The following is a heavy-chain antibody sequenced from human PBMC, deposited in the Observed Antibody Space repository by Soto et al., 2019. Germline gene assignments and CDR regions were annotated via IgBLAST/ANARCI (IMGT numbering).Heavy chain of an antibody. CDR3: AREVAADGTFREDVFDI. J-gene: IGHJ3*02. V-gene: IGHV1-69*12. CDR2: IIPIFTTT. D-gene: IGHD6-13*01. Sequence: QVHLVQSGAEVKKPGSSVKVSCKASGGTFSNHAINWVRQAPGQGLEWMGRIIPIFTTTNYAQKFQGRVTITADESTIPAYMELSSLTHDDTAVYYCAREVAADGTFREDVFDIWGQGTLVTVSS. CDR1: GGTFSNHA.